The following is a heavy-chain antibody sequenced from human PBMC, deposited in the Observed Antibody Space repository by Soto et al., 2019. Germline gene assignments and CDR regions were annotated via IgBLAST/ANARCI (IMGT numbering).Heavy chain of an antibody. J-gene: IGHJ4*02. V-gene: IGHV1-18*01. CDR1: GYTFTSYG. D-gene: IGHD3-9*01. Sequence: ASVKVSCKASGYTFTSYGISWVRQAPGQGLEWMGWISAYNGNTNYAQKLQGRVTMTTDTSTSTAYMELRSLRSDDTAVYYCARPRYDILTGSFDYWGQGTLVTVSS. CDR2: ISAYNGNT. CDR3: ARPRYDILTGSFDY.